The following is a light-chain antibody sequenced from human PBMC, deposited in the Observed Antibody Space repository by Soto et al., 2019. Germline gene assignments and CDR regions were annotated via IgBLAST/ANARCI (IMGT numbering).Light chain of an antibody. V-gene: IGLV2-14*01. CDR1: SSDVDVYSY. CDR2: EVS. J-gene: IGLJ3*02. Sequence: QSVLTQPASVSGSPGQSITISCTGSSSDVDVYSYVSWYQQHPGKAPKLMIYEVSNRPSGISDRFSGSMSGNTASLTISGLQPEDDADYYCSSSTSTSAVVFGGGTKLTVL. CDR3: SSSTSTSAVV.